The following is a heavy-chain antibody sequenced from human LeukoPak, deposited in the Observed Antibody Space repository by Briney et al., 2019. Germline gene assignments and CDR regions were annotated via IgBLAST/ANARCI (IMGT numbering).Heavy chain of an antibody. CDR3: ARAERGGSSSWYY. Sequence: GGSLRLSCAASGFTFSSYGMHWVRQAPGKGLEWVAFIRYDGSNKYYADSVKGRFTISRDNSKNTLYLQMNSLRAEDTAVYYCARAERGGSSSWYYWGQGTLVTVSS. CDR1: GFTFSSYG. J-gene: IGHJ4*02. D-gene: IGHD6-13*01. V-gene: IGHV3-30*02. CDR2: IRYDGSNK.